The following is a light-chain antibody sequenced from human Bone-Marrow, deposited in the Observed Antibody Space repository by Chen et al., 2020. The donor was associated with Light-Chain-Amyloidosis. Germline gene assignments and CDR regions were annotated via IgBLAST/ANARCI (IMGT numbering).Light chain of an antibody. CDR2: RND. Sequence: QSVVTQPPSVSAIPGQRVTISCSGTSSNIGGNYVDWYQQVPGTAPKLLFYRNDHRPSGVPDQYSASKSGASASLAISGLRSEDEADYYCASWDERLSAVLFGGGTRLTVL. J-gene: IGLJ2*01. CDR1: SSNIGGNY. CDR3: ASWDERLSAVL. V-gene: IGLV1-47*01.